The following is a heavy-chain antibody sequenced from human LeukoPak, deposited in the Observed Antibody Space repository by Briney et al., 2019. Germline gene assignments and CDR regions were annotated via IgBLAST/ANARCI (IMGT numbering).Heavy chain of an antibody. V-gene: IGHV4-30-4*01. CDR3: ARELKYYYGSGSYYKGGYFDY. J-gene: IGHJ4*02. Sequence: SQTLSLTCTVSGGSISSGDYYWSWIRQPPGKGLEWIGYIYYSGSTYYNPSLKSRVTISVDTSKNQFSLKLSSVTAADTAVYYCARELKYYYGSGSYYKGGYFDYWGQGTLVTVSS. CDR1: GGSISSGDYY. D-gene: IGHD3-10*01. CDR2: IYYSGST.